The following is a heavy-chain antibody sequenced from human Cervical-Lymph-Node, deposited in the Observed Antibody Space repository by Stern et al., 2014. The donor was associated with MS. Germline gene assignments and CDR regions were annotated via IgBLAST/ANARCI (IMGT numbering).Heavy chain of an antibody. D-gene: IGHD1-7*01. CDR3: AREGNYDHNGMDV. CDR2: IIPILGLA. Sequence: VQLVESGAEVQKPGSSVKVSCKASRDTFRNYAINWVRQAPGQGLEWMGGIIPILGLANDAQKFQGRVTIIADESTSTAYMELSRLRSEDTAVYYCAREGNYDHNGMDVWGQGTTVTVSS. CDR1: RDTFRNYA. J-gene: IGHJ6*02. V-gene: IGHV1-69*01.